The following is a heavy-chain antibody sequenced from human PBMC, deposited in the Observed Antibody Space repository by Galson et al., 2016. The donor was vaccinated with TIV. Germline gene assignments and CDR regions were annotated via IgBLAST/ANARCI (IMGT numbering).Heavy chain of an antibody. CDR3: ARQGNDYRGRFDP. J-gene: IGHJ5*02. D-gene: IGHD4-11*01. CDR2: ISHSGST. Sequence: ETLSLTCTVSGYSISSADYWAWIRQPPERGLEWLGYISHSGSTSYNPSLKTRVSISLDTSRNHFSLNLTSVTAADTAVYSCARQGNDYRGRFDPWGQGMLVTVS. V-gene: IGHV4-38-2*02. CDR1: GYSISSADY.